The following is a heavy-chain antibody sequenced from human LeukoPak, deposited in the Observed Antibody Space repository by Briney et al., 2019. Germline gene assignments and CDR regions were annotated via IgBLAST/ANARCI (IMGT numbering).Heavy chain of an antibody. V-gene: IGHV3-23*01. CDR3: AKPAQTDCGGDCFFDY. J-gene: IGHJ4*02. CDR1: EFTFNNYA. D-gene: IGHD2-21*02. CDR2: ISGTGGTT. Sequence: GGSLRLSCAGSEFTFNNYAMNWVRRTPGKGLEWVAAISGTGGTTYYADSVKGRSTISRDNSKSTVALQMYSLRAEDTAVYYCAKPAQTDCGGDCFFDYWGQGTLVTVSS.